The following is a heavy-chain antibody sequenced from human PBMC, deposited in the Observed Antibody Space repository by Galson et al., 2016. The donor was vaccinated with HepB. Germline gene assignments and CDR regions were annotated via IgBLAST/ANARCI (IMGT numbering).Heavy chain of an antibody. CDR1: GGSVSSGSHY. V-gene: IGHV4-61*02. CDR3: ARADDWGNYALT. J-gene: IGHJ4*02. CDR2: IFTTGSA. D-gene: IGHD4-11*01. Sequence: TLSLTCTVSGGSVSSGSHYWTWIRQPAGKGLECIGRIFTTGSANYNPSLKSLVTISLDTSKNQFSLQLTSVTAADTAVYYCARADDWGNYALTWGRGSLVTVSS.